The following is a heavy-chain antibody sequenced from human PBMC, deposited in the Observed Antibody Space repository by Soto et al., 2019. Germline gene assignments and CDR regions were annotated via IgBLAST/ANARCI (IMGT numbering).Heavy chain of an antibody. Sequence: SETLSLTCTVSGGSISSYYWSWIRQPAGKGLEWIGRIYTSGSTNYSPSLKSRVTVSVDTSKNQFSLKLSSVTAADTAVYYCARDHDYGDFNWFDPWGQGTLVTVS. D-gene: IGHD4-17*01. CDR3: ARDHDYGDFNWFDP. CDR1: GGSISSYY. J-gene: IGHJ5*02. V-gene: IGHV4-4*07. CDR2: IYTSGST.